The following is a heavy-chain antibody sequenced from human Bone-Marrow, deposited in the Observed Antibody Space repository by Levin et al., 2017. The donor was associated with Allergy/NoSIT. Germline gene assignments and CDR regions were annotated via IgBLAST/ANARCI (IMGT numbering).Heavy chain of an antibody. V-gene: IGHV4-31*03. Sequence: SETLSLTCTVSGGSISSGVFYWSWIRQYPGKGLEWIGYIYNTGSTYYNPSLNSRVTMSVDTSKNQFSLKLNSVTAADTAVYFCATCSSLDPGWDAFDLWGQGTMVTVSS. D-gene: IGHD6-6*01. CDR2: IYNTGST. CDR1: GGSISSGVFY. J-gene: IGHJ3*01. CDR3: ATCSSLDPGWDAFDL.